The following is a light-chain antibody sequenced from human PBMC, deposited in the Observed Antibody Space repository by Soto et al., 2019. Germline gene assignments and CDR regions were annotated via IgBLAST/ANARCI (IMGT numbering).Light chain of an antibody. J-gene: IGKJ3*01. CDR3: QQYTSFSFT. CDR1: QNINSW. CDR2: KAS. Sequence: DIPMTQSPSTLSASVGDRVTITCRASQNINSWLAWYQQKPGKAPKLLIYKASVLESGVPSRFSGSGSGTEFTLTITSLQPDDFATYYCQQYTSFSFTFGPGTKVDIK. V-gene: IGKV1-5*03.